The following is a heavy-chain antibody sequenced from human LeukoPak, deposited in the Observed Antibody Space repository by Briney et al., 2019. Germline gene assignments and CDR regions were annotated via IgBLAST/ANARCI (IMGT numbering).Heavy chain of an antibody. CDR1: GFTFSSYS. J-gene: IGHJ4*02. V-gene: IGHV3-21*01. D-gene: IGHD3-22*01. CDR3: ARDRIVVKQLCFDY. CDR2: ISSSSSYI. Sequence: GGSLRLSCAASGFTFSSYSMNWVRQAPGKGLEWVSSISSSSSYIYYADSVKGRFTISRDNAKNSLYLQMNSLRAEDTAVYYCARDRIVVKQLCFDYWGQGTLVTVSS.